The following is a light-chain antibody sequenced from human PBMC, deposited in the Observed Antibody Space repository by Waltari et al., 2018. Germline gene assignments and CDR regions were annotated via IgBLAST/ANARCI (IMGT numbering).Light chain of an antibody. CDR3: QQYDTSPAT. Sequence: EIVLTQSPGTLSLSPGERATLSCRASQSLNISYVAWYQKKSGQAPRLLIYGASYRATAIPGRFSGSGSGTDFTLTISRLEPEDFAVYYCQQYDTSPATFGQGTKLEIK. CDR2: GAS. V-gene: IGKV3-20*01. CDR1: QSLNISY. J-gene: IGKJ2*01.